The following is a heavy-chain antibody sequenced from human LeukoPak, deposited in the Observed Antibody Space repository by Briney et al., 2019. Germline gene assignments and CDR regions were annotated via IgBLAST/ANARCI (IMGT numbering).Heavy chain of an antibody. J-gene: IGHJ4*02. CDR1: GGSISSYY. CDR3: ARETSRIIYY. V-gene: IGHV4-59*12. Sequence: PSETLSLTCTVSGGSISSYYWSWIRQPPGKGLEWIGYIYYSGSTNYNPSLKSRVTISVDTSKNQFSLKLSSVTAADTAVYFCARETSRIIYYWGQGMLVTVSS. CDR2: IYYSGST.